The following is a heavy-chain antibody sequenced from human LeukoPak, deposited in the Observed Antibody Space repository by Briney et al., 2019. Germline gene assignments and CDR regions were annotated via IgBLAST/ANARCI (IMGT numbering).Heavy chain of an antibody. CDR1: GFTFSSYS. Sequence: GGSLRLSCAASGFTFSSYSMNWVRQAPGKGLEWVSSISSSSSYIYYADSVKGRFTISRDNAKNSLYLQMSSLRAEDTAVYYCARTVIGTNYFNDWGQGTLVIVSS. J-gene: IGHJ4*02. CDR2: ISSSSSYI. CDR3: ARTVIGTNYFND. D-gene: IGHD6-19*01. V-gene: IGHV3-21*01.